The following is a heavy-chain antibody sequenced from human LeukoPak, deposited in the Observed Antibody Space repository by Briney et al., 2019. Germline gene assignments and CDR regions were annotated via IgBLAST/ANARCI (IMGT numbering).Heavy chain of an antibody. V-gene: IGHV3-30-3*01. CDR2: MSYDGSNK. Sequence: GRSLRLSCAASGFTFSSYAMHWVRQAPGKGLEWVAVMSYDGSNKYYADSVKGRFTISRDNSKNTLYLQMNSLRAEDTAVYYCAKRRGGWYFNDDYGMDVWGQGTTVTVSS. D-gene: IGHD6-19*01. CDR1: GFTFSSYA. J-gene: IGHJ6*02. CDR3: AKRRGGWYFNDDYGMDV.